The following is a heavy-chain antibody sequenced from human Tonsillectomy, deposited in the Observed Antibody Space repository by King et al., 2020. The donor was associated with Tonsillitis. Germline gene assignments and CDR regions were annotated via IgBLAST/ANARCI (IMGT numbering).Heavy chain of an antibody. Sequence: QLQESGPGMVKPSETLSLTCTVSGVSISGYYWTWIRQPPGKGLEWIGYIYDSGITNYNPSLNIRVTISVATSKNHFPLKLRSLTAADTAVYYCARDGASYSSGWSGERHYFDYWGQGTLVTVSS. CDR2: IYDSGIT. CDR1: GVSISGYY. J-gene: IGHJ4*02. CDR3: ARDGASYSSGWSGERHYFDY. V-gene: IGHV4-59*01. D-gene: IGHD6-19*01.